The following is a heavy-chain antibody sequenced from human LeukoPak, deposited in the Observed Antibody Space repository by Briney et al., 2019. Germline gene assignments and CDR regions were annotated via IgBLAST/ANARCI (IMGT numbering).Heavy chain of an antibody. CDR2: ISSSSSYI. CDR1: GFTFSSYS. D-gene: IGHD3-22*01. V-gene: IGHV3-21*01. Sequence: PGGSLRLSCAASGFTFSSYSMNWVRQAPGKGLEWVSSISSSSSYIYYADSVKGRFTISRDNAKNSLYLQMNSLRAEDTAVYYCARFLPNPVHMTIYYDSSGGFDYWGQGTLVTVSS. CDR3: ARFLPNPVHMTIYYDSSGGFDY. J-gene: IGHJ4*02.